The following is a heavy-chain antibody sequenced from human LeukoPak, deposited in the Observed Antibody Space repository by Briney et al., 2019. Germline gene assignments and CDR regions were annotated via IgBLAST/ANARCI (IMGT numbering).Heavy chain of an antibody. CDR2: ISHSGTT. CDR3: ARYSTTWPYWYFDL. D-gene: IGHD6-13*01. J-gene: IGHJ2*01. CDR1: GGSISSGGYS. Sequence: SETLSLTCAVSGGSISSGGYSWSWIRQPPGTGLEWIGYISHSGTTYYSPSLKSRVTISVDKSKNQFSLEMTSVTAADTAVYYCARYSTTWPYWYFDLWGRGTLVTVSS. V-gene: IGHV4-30-2*01.